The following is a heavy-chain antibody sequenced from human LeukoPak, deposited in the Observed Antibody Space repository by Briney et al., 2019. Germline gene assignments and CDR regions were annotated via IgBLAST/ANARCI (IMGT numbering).Heavy chain of an antibody. J-gene: IGHJ6*03. Sequence: SETLSLTCTVSGGSISGYYWSWIRQPAGKGLEWIGRIFSSGTTNYNSSLKSRVTMSVDTSKNQFSLKLTSVTAADTAVYYCARASIGSNYRYYYYMDVWGKGTTVTVSS. V-gene: IGHV4-4*07. CDR1: GGSISGYY. CDR2: IFSSGTT. CDR3: ARASIGSNYRYYYYMDV. D-gene: IGHD1-26*01.